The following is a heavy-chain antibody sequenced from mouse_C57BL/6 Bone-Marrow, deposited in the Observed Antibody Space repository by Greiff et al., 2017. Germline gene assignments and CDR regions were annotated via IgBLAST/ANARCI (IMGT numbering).Heavy chain of an antibody. D-gene: IGHD1-1*01. CDR1: GYTFTSYW. Sequence: QVQLQQPGAELVRPGSSVKLSCKASGYTFTSYWMHWVKQRPIQGLEWIGNIDPSDSETHYNQKFKDKATLTVDKSSSTTYMQLSSLTSENSAVYYSARPLLLRSRNWYIDFWGTGTTVTVSS. CDR3: ARPLLLRSRNWYIDF. J-gene: IGHJ1*03. CDR2: IDPSDSET. V-gene: IGHV1-52*01.